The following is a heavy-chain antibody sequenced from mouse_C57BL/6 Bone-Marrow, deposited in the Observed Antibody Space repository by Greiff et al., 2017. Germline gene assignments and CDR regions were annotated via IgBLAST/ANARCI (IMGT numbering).Heavy chain of an antibody. J-gene: IGHJ4*01. CDR1: GYTFTDYE. CDR2: IDPETGGT. D-gene: IGHD2-1*01. V-gene: IGHV1-15*01. CDR3: TIYYGKGDYAMDY. Sequence: QVQLQQSGAELVRPGASVTLSCKASGYTFTDYEMHWVKQTPVHGLEWIGAIDPETGGTAYNQKFKGKVILTADTSSSTAYMELRSLTSEDSAVYYCTIYYGKGDYAMDYWGQGTSVTVSS.